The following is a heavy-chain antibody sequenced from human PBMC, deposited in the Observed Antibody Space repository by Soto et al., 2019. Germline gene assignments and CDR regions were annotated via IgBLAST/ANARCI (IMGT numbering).Heavy chain of an antibody. D-gene: IGHD3-10*01. J-gene: IGHJ5*02. Sequence: PSETLSLTCTVSGGSISSSSYYWGWIRQPPGKGLEWIGSIYYSGSTYYNPSLKSRVTISVGTSKNQFSLKLSSVTAADTAVYYCARHRDYYGSGSYYFLQGLTGHRFDPWGQGTLVTVSS. CDR2: IYYSGST. CDR3: ARHRDYYGSGSYYFLQGLTGHRFDP. V-gene: IGHV4-39*01. CDR1: GGSISSSSYY.